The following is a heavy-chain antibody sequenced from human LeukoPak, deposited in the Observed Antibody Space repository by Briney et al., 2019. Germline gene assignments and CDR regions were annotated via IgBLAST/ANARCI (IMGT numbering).Heavy chain of an antibody. CDR1: GFTFSSHW. D-gene: IGHD3-22*01. CDR3: ATDPRLSGYSWYFDL. J-gene: IGHJ2*01. V-gene: IGHV3-74*01. CDR2: LNGDGTYT. Sequence: GGSLRLSCAASGFTFSSHWMHWVRQAPGKGLVYVSRLNGDGTYTNYADSVKGRFTISRDNSKNTLYLQMNSLRAEDTAVYFCATDPRLSGYSWYFDLWGRGTLVTVSS.